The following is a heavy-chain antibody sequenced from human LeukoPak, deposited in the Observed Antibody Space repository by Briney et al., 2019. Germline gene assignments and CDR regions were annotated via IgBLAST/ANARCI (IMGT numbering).Heavy chain of an antibody. CDR2: ISYDGSNK. CDR3: AKDGFGVVRTFDY. D-gene: IGHD3-3*01. CDR1: GFIFSNDA. J-gene: IGHJ4*02. V-gene: IGHV3-30*18. Sequence: GGSLRLSCAASGFIFSNDAMHWVRQAPGKGLEWVAVISYDGSNKYYADSVKGRFTISRDNSKNTLYLQMNSLRAEDTAVYYCAKDGFGVVRTFDYWGQGTLVTVSS.